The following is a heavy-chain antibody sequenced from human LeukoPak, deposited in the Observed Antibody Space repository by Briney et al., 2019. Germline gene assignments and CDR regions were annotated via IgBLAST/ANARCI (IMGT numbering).Heavy chain of an antibody. CDR1: GFTFSSYA. Sequence: GGSLRLSCAASGFTFSSYAMSWVRQAPGKGLEWVSPISGSGGSTYYADSVKGRFTISRDNSKNTLYLQMYRLRAEDTAVYCCAKDVGWYYDSSGYHYMDVWGRGTTVTVSS. D-gene: IGHD3-22*01. V-gene: IGHV3-23*01. J-gene: IGHJ6*03. CDR3: AKDVGWYYDSSGYHYMDV. CDR2: ISGSGGST.